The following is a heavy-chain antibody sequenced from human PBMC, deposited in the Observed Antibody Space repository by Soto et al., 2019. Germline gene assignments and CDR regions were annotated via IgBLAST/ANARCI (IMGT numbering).Heavy chain of an antibody. CDR1: GGSISSYY. Sequence: LSLTCTVSGGSISSYYWSWIRQPPGKGLEWIGYIYYSGSTNYNPSLKSRVTISVDTSKNQFSLKLSSVTAADMAVYYCARVLGGVDTAFYGMDVWGQGTTVTVSS. D-gene: IGHD5-18*01. CDR3: ARVLGGVDTAFYGMDV. V-gene: IGHV4-59*01. J-gene: IGHJ6*02. CDR2: IYYSGST.